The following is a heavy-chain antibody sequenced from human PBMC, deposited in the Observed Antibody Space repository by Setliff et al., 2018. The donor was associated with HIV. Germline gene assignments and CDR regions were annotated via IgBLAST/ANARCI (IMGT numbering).Heavy chain of an antibody. D-gene: IGHD4-17*01. J-gene: IGHJ5*02. V-gene: IGHV7-4-1*02. CDR2: VNTHTGSP. CDR1: GYSFINYA. CDR3: ARALYGDYGGDLNWLDP. Sequence: ASVKVSCKASGYSFINYAMNWVRQAPGQGLEWMGWVNTHTGSPTYAQAFTGRFVFSVDTSVTTAYLAISSLKAEDTAVYYCARALYGDYGGDLNWLDPWGQGTLVTVSS.